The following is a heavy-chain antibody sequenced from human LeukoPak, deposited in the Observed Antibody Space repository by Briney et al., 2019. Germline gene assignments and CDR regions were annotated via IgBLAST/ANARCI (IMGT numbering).Heavy chain of an antibody. J-gene: IGHJ5*02. CDR2: IIHIFDTA. Sequence: ASVTVSCKASGGTFSSYSISWVRQAPGQGLEGMGGIIHIFDTADYAQKFQGRVTITADESTSTAYMELSSLRSEDTAVYYCARQGRSSGYQDWFDPWGQGTLVTVSS. CDR3: ARQGRSSGYQDWFDP. V-gene: IGHV1-69*13. D-gene: IGHD3-22*01. CDR1: GGTFSSYS.